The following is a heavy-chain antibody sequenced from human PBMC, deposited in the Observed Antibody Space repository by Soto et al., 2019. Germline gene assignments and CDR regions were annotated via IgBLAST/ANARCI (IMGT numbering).Heavy chain of an antibody. D-gene: IGHD6-13*01. CDR2: ISGSGGST. Sequence: EVQLLESGGGLVQPGGSLRLSCAASGFTVSSYAMIWFRQAPGKVLEWVSAISGSGGSTYYADSVKGRFTISRDNSKNPLYLQMNSLRAEDTAVYYCAKDPPRRSWYVAFDYGGQGTLVTVSS. CDR3: AKDPPRRSWYVAFDY. V-gene: IGHV3-23*01. J-gene: IGHJ4*02. CDR1: GFTVSSYA.